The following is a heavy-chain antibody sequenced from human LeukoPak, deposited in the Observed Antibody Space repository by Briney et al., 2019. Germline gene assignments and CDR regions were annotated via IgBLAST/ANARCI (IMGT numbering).Heavy chain of an antibody. J-gene: IGHJ4*02. CDR1: GGSISSYY. CDR2: IYYSGST. CDR3: ARLYCSGGSCHETR. Sequence: PSETLSLTCTVSGGSISSYYWSWIRQPPGKGLEWIGYIYYSGSTNYNPSLKSRVTISVDTSKNQFSLKLTSVTAADTAVYYCARLYCSGGSCHETRWGLGTLVTVSS. V-gene: IGHV4-59*08. D-gene: IGHD2-15*01.